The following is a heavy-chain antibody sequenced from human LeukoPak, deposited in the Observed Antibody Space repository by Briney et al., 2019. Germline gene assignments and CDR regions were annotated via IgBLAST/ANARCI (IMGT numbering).Heavy chain of an antibody. D-gene: IGHD3-9*01. Sequence: GGSLRLSCAASGFTFSSYGMHWVRQAPGKGLEWVAVIWYDGSNKYYADSVKGRFTISRDNSKNTLYLQMNSLRAEDTAVYYCARDALSYDILTGYYITYYYYYMDVWGKGTTVTVSS. CDR1: GFTFSSYG. CDR3: ARDALSYDILTGYYITYYYYYMDV. J-gene: IGHJ6*03. V-gene: IGHV3-33*01. CDR2: IWYDGSNK.